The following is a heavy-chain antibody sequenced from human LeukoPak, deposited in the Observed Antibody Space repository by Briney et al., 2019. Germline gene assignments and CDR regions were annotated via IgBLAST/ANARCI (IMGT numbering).Heavy chain of an antibody. CDR3: ATSGATGHYYFDY. CDR1: GGSFSGYY. V-gene: IGHV4-34*01. Sequence: SETLSLTCAVYGGSFSGYYWSWIRQPLGKGLEWIGEINHSGSTNYTPSLKSRVTISVDTSKNQFSLKLSSVTAADTAVYYCATSGATGHYYFDYWGQGTLVTVSS. CDR2: INHSGST. D-gene: IGHD1-26*01. J-gene: IGHJ4*02.